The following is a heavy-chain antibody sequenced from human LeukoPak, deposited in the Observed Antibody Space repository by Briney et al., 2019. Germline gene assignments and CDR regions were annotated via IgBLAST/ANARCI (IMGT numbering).Heavy chain of an antibody. J-gene: IGHJ5*02. CDR3: ARDDYGGSGWFDP. Sequence: SVKVSCKASGGTFSSYAIGWVRQAPGQGLEWMGGIIPIFGTANYAQKFQGRVTITADESTSTAYMELSSLRSEDTAVYYCARDDYGGSGWFDPWGQGTLVTVSS. CDR2: IIPIFGTA. D-gene: IGHD4-23*01. V-gene: IGHV1-69*01. CDR1: GGTFSSYA.